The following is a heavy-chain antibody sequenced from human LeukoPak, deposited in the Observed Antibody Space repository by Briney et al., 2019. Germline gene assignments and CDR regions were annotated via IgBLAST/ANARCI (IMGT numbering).Heavy chain of an antibody. CDR3: ATLSYDVWTGVNWFDP. D-gene: IGHD3-3*01. Sequence: PGGSLRLSCAASRFIFGGYAISWVRQAPGKGLEWVSGIRTSGETFYAESVKGRFAISRDIPKNTVYLQMNSLRAEDSAVYYCATLSYDVWTGVNWFDPWGQGTLVTVSS. CDR2: IRTSGET. J-gene: IGHJ5*02. CDR1: RFIFGGYA. V-gene: IGHV3-23*01.